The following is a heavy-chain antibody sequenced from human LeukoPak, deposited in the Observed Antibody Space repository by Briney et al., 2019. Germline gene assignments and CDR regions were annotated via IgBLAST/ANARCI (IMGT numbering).Heavy chain of an antibody. D-gene: IGHD3-22*01. V-gene: IGHV3-7*03. CDR3: AKDLNSTYNYDSSGYEDAFDI. CDR2: IKQDGSEK. CDR1: GFTFSSYW. Sequence: PGGSLRLSCAASGFTFSSYWMSWVRQAPGKGLEWVANIKQDGSEKYYVDSVKGRFTISRDNAKSSLYLQMNSLRAEDTAVYYCAKDLNSTYNYDSSGYEDAFDIWGQGTMVTVSS. J-gene: IGHJ3*02.